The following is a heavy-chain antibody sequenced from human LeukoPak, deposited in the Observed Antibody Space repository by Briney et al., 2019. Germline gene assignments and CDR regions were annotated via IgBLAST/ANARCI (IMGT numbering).Heavy chain of an antibody. CDR2: IYYSGST. Sequence: KPSETLSLTCTVSGGSINSYYWSWIRQPPGRGLEWIGYIYYSGSTNYNASLKSRVTMSVDTSKNQFSLKRSSVSAADSALYYCARFLYHYDSSGYYFFSFFDYWGRGALVTVSS. D-gene: IGHD3-22*01. V-gene: IGHV4-59*01. CDR1: GGSINSYY. CDR3: ARFLYHYDSSGYYFFSFFDY. J-gene: IGHJ4*02.